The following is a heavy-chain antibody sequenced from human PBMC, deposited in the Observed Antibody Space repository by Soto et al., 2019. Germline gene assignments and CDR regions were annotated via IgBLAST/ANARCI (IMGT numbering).Heavy chain of an antibody. J-gene: IGHJ4*02. CDR3: ARGQEGIVATH. V-gene: IGHV4-34*01. Sequence: QVQLQQWGAGLLKPSETLSLTCTVNGGSLTGYYWSWIRQPPGKGLEWIGEVKDGGSTNYSPSLRGRVSISAHTSKNHFSLRLNSVTAADTAGYFCARGQEGIVATHWDQGALVTVSS. D-gene: IGHD5-12*01. CDR2: VKDGGST. CDR1: GGSLTGYY.